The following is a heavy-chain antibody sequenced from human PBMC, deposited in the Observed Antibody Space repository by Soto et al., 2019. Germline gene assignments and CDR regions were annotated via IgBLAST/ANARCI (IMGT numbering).Heavy chain of an antibody. V-gene: IGHV4-39*01. CDR2: IYYSGST. CDR1: GGSISSSSYY. D-gene: IGHD2-15*01. J-gene: IGHJ5*02. CDR3: ASSYCSGGSCYWGWFDP. Sequence: SETLSLTCTVSGGSISSSSYYWGWIRQPPGKGLEWIGSIYYSGSTYYNPSLKSRVTISVDTSKNQFSLKLSSVTAADTAVYYCASSYCSGGSCYWGWFDPWGQGTLVTVSS.